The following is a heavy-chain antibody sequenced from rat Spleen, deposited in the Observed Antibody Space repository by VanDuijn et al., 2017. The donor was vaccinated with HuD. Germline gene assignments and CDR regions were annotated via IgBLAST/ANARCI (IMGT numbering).Heavy chain of an antibody. CDR3: ARMRIIRGRYYVMDA. V-gene: IGHV5-25*01. CDR2: ISPSGGST. J-gene: IGHJ4*01. D-gene: IGHD4-3*01. CDR1: GFTFSNYD. Sequence: EVQLMESGGGLVQPGRSLKLSCAASGFTFSNYDMAWVRQAPTKGLEWVASISPSGGSTYYRDSVKGRFTVSRDNAKSTLYLQMDSLRSEDTATYYCARMRIIRGRYYVMDAWGQGASVTVSS.